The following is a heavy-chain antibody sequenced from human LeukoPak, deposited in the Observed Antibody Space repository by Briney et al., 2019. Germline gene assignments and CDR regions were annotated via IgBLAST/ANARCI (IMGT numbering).Heavy chain of an antibody. CDR2: ISNDGSNK. CDR3: ASHYDRSGYFPPDY. Sequence: GGSLRLSCAASEFTFSRYAMHWVRQAPGKGLEWVAVISNDGSNKYYADSVKGRFTFSRDNSKNTLFLQMNSLRAEDTAVYYCASHYDRSGYFPPDYWGQGTLLTVSS. J-gene: IGHJ4*02. V-gene: IGHV3-30-3*01. CDR1: EFTFSRYA. D-gene: IGHD3-22*01.